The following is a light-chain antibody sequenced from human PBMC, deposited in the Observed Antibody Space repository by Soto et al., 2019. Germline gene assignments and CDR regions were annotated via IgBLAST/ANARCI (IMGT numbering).Light chain of an antibody. CDR3: QQYGSSVWT. Sequence: EIVLTQSPGTLSLSPGERATLSCGASQSVTSSYLAWYQQEPGQAPRLLIYGASSRATDIPDRFSGSGSGTDFTLTISRLEPEDFAVYYCQQYGSSVWTFGQGTKVDIK. CDR2: GAS. V-gene: IGKV3-20*01. J-gene: IGKJ1*01. CDR1: QSVTSSY.